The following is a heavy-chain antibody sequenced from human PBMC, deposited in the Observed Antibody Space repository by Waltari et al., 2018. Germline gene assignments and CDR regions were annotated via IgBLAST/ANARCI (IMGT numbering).Heavy chain of an antibody. J-gene: IGHJ4*02. V-gene: IGHV4-34*01. CDR1: GGSFSGYY. D-gene: IGHD5-18*01. CDR3: ATRKRGYSYGLPFDY. CDR2: INHSGSN. Sequence: QVQLQQWGAGLLKPSETLSLTCAVYGGSFSGYYWSWIRQPPGKGLEWIGEINHSGSNNYDPSLKSRVTISVDTSKNQFSLKLSSVTAADTAVYYCATRKRGYSYGLPFDYWGQGTLVTVSS.